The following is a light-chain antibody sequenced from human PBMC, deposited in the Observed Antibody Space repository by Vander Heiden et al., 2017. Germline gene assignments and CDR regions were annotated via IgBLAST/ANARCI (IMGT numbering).Light chain of an antibody. CDR3: QQYNTYWT. CDR1: QSISTD. V-gene: IGKV1-5*03. J-gene: IGKJ1*01. CDR2: KAS. Sequence: DIHMTPSPSTLSASVGDRVTITCRASQSISTDLAWYQRKPGTAPKLLIYKASTLESGVPSRFSGSGSGTEFTLTISSLQPDDFATYYCQQYNTYWTSGQGTKVEIK.